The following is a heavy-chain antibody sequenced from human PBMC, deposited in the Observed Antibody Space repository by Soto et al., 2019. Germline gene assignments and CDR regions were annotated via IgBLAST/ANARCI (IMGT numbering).Heavy chain of an antibody. CDR1: GFNFNTYF. D-gene: IGHD3-16*01. CDR2: IFPNGRDK. Sequence: QVQLVQSGGGVVQPGRSLRLSCAASGFNFNTYFMHWVRQAPGKGLEWVAMIFPNGRDKEYADSVKGRFTISRDNSNNSMYLQMDSLRPEDTAVFYCARVDEHGRIWDLAYWCQGALVTVSS. J-gene: IGHJ4*02. V-gene: IGHV3-30*13. CDR3: ARVDEHGRIWDLAY.